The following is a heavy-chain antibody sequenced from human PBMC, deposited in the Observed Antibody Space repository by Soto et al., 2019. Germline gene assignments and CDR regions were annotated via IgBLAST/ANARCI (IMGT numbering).Heavy chain of an antibody. D-gene: IGHD4-17*01. CDR2: IYHSGST. J-gene: IGHJ5*02. CDR3: ARVWTTVTNWFDP. V-gene: IGHV4-4*02. CDR1: GGSISSSNW. Sequence: QVQLQESGPGLVKPSGTLSLTCAVSGGSISSSNWWSWVRQPPGKGLEWIGEIYHSGSTNYNPSLKRRVSXSXDXXKNQFALTLSSVAAADTAVYYCARVWTTVTNWFDPWGPGTLVTVSS.